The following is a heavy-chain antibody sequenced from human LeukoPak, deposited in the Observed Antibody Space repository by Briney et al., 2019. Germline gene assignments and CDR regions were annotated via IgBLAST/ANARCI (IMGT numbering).Heavy chain of an antibody. CDR3: AREGRSYYYYYGMDV. Sequence: ASVKVSCKASGYTFTSYDINWVRQAPGQGLEWMGWMNPNSGNTGYAQKFQGRVTMTRNTSISTAYMELSSLRSEDTAVYYCAREGRSYYYYYGMDVWGQGTTVTVSS. CDR1: GYTFTSYD. CDR2: MNPNSGNT. V-gene: IGHV1-8*01. J-gene: IGHJ6*02.